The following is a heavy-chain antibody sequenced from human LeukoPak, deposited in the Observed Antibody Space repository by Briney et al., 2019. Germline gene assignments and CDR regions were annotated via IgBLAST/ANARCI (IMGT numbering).Heavy chain of an antibody. V-gene: IGHV3-21*01. CDR3: ARSAPAASGTGPMDV. D-gene: IGHD6-13*01. J-gene: IGHJ6*03. Sequence: GGSLSFSCTASGFTFSNYGMSWVRQAPGTGLEWVSSISTSSSNINYADPVEGRCTISRDDAKNSLYLLMERLRAEDTGVYYCARSAPAASGTGPMDVWGKGTTVTVSS. CDR2: ISTSSSNI. CDR1: GFTFSNYG.